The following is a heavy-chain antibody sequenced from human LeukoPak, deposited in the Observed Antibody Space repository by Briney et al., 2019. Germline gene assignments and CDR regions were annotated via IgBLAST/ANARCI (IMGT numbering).Heavy chain of an antibody. CDR2: ISSSSSYI. J-gene: IGHJ4*02. V-gene: IGHV3-21*01. D-gene: IGHD6-13*01. Sequence: GGSLRLSCAASGFTFSSYSMNWVRQAPGKGLEWVSSISSSSSYIYHADSVKGRFTISRDNAKNSLYLQMNSLRAEDTAVYYCAREPPSEVGSSWGQGTLVTVSS. CDR3: AREPPSEVGSS. CDR1: GFTFSSYS.